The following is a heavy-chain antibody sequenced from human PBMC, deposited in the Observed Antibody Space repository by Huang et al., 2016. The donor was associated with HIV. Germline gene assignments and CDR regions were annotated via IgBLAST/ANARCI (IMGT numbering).Heavy chain of an antibody. D-gene: IGHD3-3*01. CDR2: IYTTGST. J-gene: IGHJ4*02. Sequence: VQLQESGPGLVKPSQTLSLSCNVSGASIAGGSYFWNWIRQPAGGGLEWIGHIYTTGSTDYNPALKSRVAVSSDTSKNQFSLSLRSVTAADTAVYFCARGRVTSSGVVQSYDYWGQGSLVTVSS. V-gene: IGHV4-61*09. CDR3: ARGRVTSSGVVQSYDY. CDR1: GASIAGGSYF.